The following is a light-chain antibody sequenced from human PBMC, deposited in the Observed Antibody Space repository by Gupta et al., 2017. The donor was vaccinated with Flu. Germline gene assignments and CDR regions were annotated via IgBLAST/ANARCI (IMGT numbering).Light chain of an antibody. J-gene: IGLJ1*01. CDR2: RNN. Sequence: QSVLPQPPSASGTPGQRVTIPCSGSSSNIGSNYVYWYQPLPGTAPKLLIYRNNQRPSGVPDRFSGSKSGTSASLAISGLRSEDEADYYCAAWDDSLSGFYVFGTGTKVTVL. CDR3: AAWDDSLSGFYV. V-gene: IGLV1-47*01. CDR1: SSNIGSNY.